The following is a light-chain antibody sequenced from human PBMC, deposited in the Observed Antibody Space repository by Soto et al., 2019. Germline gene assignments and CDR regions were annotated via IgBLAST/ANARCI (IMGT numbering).Light chain of an antibody. Sequence: DIHMTQSPSSLPASVGDRVTITCQASQDISNYLNWYQQKPGKAPNVLIYDASNLETGVPSRFSGSGSGTDFTFTISSLQPEDIATYYCQQYDNLPLTFGGGTKVEIK. CDR1: QDISNY. CDR3: QQYDNLPLT. CDR2: DAS. V-gene: IGKV1-33*01. J-gene: IGKJ4*01.